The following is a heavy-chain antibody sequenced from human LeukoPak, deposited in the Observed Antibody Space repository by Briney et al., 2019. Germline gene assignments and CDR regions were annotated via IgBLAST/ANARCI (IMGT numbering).Heavy chain of an antibody. CDR3: STEDKYSTGANCGVF. Sequence: EAAVNVSCKASGYTLTEYYIHWVRQAPGQGLEWMGVINPDSGGITYQQTFQGRVTMTRDTSISTFYMDMSRVRHDDTGVYYCSTEDKYSTGANCGVFWGQGTLVTVSS. D-gene: IGHD2-8*02. V-gene: IGHV1-2*02. CDR2: INPDSGGI. CDR1: GYTLTEYY. J-gene: IGHJ4*02.